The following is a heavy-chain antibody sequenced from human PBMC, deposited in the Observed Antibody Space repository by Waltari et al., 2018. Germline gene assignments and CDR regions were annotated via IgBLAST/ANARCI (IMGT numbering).Heavy chain of an antibody. CDR3: ARGGRAGVAQVSEYFQH. Sequence: QVQLVQSGAEVKKPGASVKVSCKASGYTFTGYYMHWVRQAPGQGLEWSGWINHKSGGTNYAQKFQGRATMTRDTSISTADMELSRLRSDDTAVYYWARGGRAGVAQVSEYFQHWGQGTLVTVSS. CDR2: INHKSGGT. J-gene: IGHJ1*01. CDR1: GYTFTGYY. V-gene: IGHV1-2*02. D-gene: IGHD2-15*01.